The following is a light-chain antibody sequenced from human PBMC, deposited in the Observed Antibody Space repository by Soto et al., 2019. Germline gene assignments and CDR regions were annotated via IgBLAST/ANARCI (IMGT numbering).Light chain of an antibody. Sequence: EIVMTQSPATLSVSPGERATLSCRASQSVSNNLAWYQQTPGQAPRLLIYGASTRATGIPARFSGSGSGTEFTLTISSLQSEDFAVYYCQQYNDWPQTFVQGTKVEIK. J-gene: IGKJ1*01. V-gene: IGKV3-15*01. CDR2: GAS. CDR1: QSVSNN. CDR3: QQYNDWPQT.